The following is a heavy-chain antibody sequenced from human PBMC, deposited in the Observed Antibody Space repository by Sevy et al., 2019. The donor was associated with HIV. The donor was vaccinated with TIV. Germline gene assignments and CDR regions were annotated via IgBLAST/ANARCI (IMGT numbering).Heavy chain of an antibody. V-gene: IGHV4-39*01. Sequence: SETLSLSCTVSVSSGPISTRNSYWGWIRQPPGKGLEWIGSVHYRESTYYHPSLKSRVTISIHTSRNLFSLELKSVTAADTAFYFCARHDGVNPEYFDSWGRGILVTVSS. J-gene: IGHJ4*02. D-gene: IGHD4-17*01. CDR2: VHYREST. CDR3: ARHDGVNPEYFDS. CDR1: VSSGPISTRNSY.